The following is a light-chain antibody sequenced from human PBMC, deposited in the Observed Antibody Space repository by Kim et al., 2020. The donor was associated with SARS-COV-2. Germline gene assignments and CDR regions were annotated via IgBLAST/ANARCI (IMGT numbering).Light chain of an antibody. Sequence: LTQPRSVSGSPGQSVTISCTGTSSDVGGYNYVSWYQQHPGKAPKLMIYDVTKRPSGVPDRFSGSKSGNTASLTISGLQAEDEADYYCCSYAGSYTYVFGTGTKVTVL. V-gene: IGLV2-11*01. CDR1: SSDVGGYNY. J-gene: IGLJ1*01. CDR3: CSYAGSYTYV. CDR2: DVT.